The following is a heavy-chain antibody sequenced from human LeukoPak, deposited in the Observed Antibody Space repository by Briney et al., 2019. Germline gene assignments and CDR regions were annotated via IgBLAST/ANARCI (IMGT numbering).Heavy chain of an antibody. CDR3: ARITVTTGYFDY. D-gene: IGHD4-11*01. V-gene: IGHV4-59*01. Sequence: PSETLSLTCGVSGGSIDSTNYWSWVRQAPGKGLEWIGYIYYSGSTNYNPSLKSRVTISVDTSKNQFSLELSSVTAADTAVYYCARITVTTGYFDYWGQGTLVTVSS. J-gene: IGHJ4*02. CDR1: GGSIDSTNY. CDR2: IYYSGST.